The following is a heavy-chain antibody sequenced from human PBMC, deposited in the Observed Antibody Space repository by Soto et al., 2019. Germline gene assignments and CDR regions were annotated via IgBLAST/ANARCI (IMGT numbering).Heavy chain of an antibody. J-gene: IGHJ4*02. V-gene: IGHV3-23*01. CDR2: ISGSGGST. Sequence: GGSLRLSCAASGFTFSSYAMSWVRQAPGKGLEWVSAISGSGGSTYYADSVKGRFTISRDNSKNTLYLQMNSLRAEDTAVYYCAKDSDYYDSSGYGYWGQGTLVTVSS. CDR1: GFTFSSYA. D-gene: IGHD3-22*01. CDR3: AKDSDYYDSSGYGY.